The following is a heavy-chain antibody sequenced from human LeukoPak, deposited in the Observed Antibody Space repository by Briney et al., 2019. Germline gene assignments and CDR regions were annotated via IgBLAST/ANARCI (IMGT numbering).Heavy chain of an antibody. CDR3: ARGGWELLPSAFDI. CDR1: GGSFSGYY. D-gene: IGHD1-26*01. Sequence: SETLSLTCAVYGGSFSGYYWSWIRQPPGKGLEWIGEVNHSGSTNYNPSLKSRVTISVDTSKNQFSLKLSSVTAADTAVYYCARGGWELLPSAFDIWGQGTLVTVSS. CDR2: VNHSGST. J-gene: IGHJ4*02. V-gene: IGHV4-34*01.